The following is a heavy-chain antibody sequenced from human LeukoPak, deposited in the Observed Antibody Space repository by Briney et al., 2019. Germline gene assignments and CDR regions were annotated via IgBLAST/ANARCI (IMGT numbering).Heavy chain of an antibody. J-gene: IGHJ3*01. CDR2: ISGSGGST. CDR1: GFTFSSYA. V-gene: IGHV3-23*01. CDR3: ARPNDCSSTSCYTDAFDF. D-gene: IGHD2-2*02. Sequence: GGSLRLSCAAPGFTFSSYAMSWVRQAPGKGLEWVSAISGSGGSTYYADSVKGRFTISRDNSKNTLYLQMNSLRAEDTAVYYCARPNDCSSTSCYTDAFDFWGQGTMVTASS.